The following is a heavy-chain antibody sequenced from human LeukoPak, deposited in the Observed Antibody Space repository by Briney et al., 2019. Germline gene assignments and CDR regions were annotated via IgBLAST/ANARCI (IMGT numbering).Heavy chain of an antibody. CDR3: TARIPAARLQGAVY. Sequence: GGSLRLSCAASGFTFSGSDMHWVRQASGKGLEWVGRIRNKANSYATAYAASVKGRFTISRDDSKNTAYLQMNSLETEDTAVYYCTARIPAARLQGAVYWGQGTLVTVSS. CDR1: GFTFSGSD. J-gene: IGHJ4*02. V-gene: IGHV3-73*01. CDR2: IRNKANSYAT. D-gene: IGHD6-6*01.